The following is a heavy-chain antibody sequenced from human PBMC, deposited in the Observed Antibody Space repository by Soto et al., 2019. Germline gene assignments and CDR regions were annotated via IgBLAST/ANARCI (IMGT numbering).Heavy chain of an antibody. J-gene: IGHJ5*02. CDR2: IIPILGIA. Sequence: QVQLVQSGAEVKKPGSSVKVSCKASGGTFSSYTISWVRQAPGQGLEWMGRIIPILGIANYAQKFQGRVTITADKSTSTAYMELSSLRSEDTAVYYCARWAGGYYDSSGYLDPWGQGPLVTVSS. D-gene: IGHD3-22*01. CDR3: ARWAGGYYDSSGYLDP. V-gene: IGHV1-69*02. CDR1: GGTFSSYT.